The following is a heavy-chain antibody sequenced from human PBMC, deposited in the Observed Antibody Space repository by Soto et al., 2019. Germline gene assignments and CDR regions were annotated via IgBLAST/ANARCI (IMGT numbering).Heavy chain of an antibody. J-gene: IGHJ3*02. CDR3: ARRGAVAPSDALDI. Sequence: GESLKISCKGSGFSFTRYWIGWVRQMPGKGLEWIGIIYPGDFDTKYSPSFQGQVTSSADKSFSTAYLQWSSLKASDTAMYYCARRGAVAPSDALDIWGQGTMVTVAS. CDR2: IYPGDFDT. V-gene: IGHV5-51*01. D-gene: IGHD6-19*01. CDR1: GFSFTRYW.